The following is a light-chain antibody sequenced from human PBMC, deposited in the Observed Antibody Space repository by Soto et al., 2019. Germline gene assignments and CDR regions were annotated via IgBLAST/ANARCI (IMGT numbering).Light chain of an antibody. Sequence: EIVLTQSPATLSLSPGERATLSCRASQSVSDYLAWYQQKPGQAPRLLIYDASNRATGVPDRFSGSGSGTDFTLTISGLEPEDFAVYYCQQRTNWPPITFGQGTRLEIK. CDR1: QSVSDY. CDR2: DAS. V-gene: IGKV3-11*01. J-gene: IGKJ5*01. CDR3: QQRTNWPPIT.